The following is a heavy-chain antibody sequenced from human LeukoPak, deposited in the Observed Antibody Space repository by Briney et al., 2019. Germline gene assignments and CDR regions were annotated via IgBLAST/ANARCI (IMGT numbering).Heavy chain of an antibody. J-gene: IGHJ4*02. V-gene: IGHV3-53*01. CDR2: IYSGGST. Sequence: PGGSLRLSCAASGFTVSSNYMSWVRQAPGKGLEWVSVIYSGGSTYYADSVKGRSTISRDNAKNSLYLQMSTLRAEDTAVYYCARRPYSTSWYYFDYWGQGTLVTVSS. CDR1: GFTVSSNY. D-gene: IGHD6-13*01. CDR3: ARRPYSTSWYYFDY.